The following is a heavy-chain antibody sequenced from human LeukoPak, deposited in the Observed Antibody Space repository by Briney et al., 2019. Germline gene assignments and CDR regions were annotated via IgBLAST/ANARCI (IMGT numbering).Heavy chain of an antibody. Sequence: SETLSLTCTVSGGSISSGGYYWSWIRQPPGKGLEWIGYIYHSGSTYYNPSLKSRVTISVDRSKNQFSLKLSSVTAADTAVYYCARAGWEQQPNWFDPWGQGTLVTVSS. J-gene: IGHJ5*02. CDR3: ARAGWEQQPNWFDP. V-gene: IGHV4-30-2*01. CDR2: IYHSGST. D-gene: IGHD6-13*01. CDR1: GGSISSGGYY.